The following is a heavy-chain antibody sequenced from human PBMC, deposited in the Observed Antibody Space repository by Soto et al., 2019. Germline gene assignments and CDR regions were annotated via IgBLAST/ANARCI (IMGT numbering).Heavy chain of an antibody. J-gene: IGHJ4*02. CDR3: ARDFRRVVMSGVPFDY. D-gene: IGHD3-3*01. CDR1: GYTFTSYG. Sequence: QVQLVQSGAEVKKPGASVKVSCKASGYTFTSYGISWVRQAPGQGLEWMGWISAYNGNTNYAQKLQGRVTMTTDTYTSTAYMELRSLRSDDTAVYYCARDFRRVVMSGVPFDYWGQGTLVTVSS. CDR2: ISAYNGNT. V-gene: IGHV1-18*01.